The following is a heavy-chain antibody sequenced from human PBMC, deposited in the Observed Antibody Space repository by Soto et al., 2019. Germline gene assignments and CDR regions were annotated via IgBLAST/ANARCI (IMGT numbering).Heavy chain of an antibody. Sequence: QVQLVESGGGVVQPGRSLRLSCAASGFTFSSYAMHWVRQAPGKGLEWVAVISYDGSNKYYAESVKGRFTISRDNSKNTLYLQMNSLRADDTAVYYCARDKSPYSSGWHNRHFDYWGQGTLVTVSS. CDR1: GFTFSSYA. J-gene: IGHJ4*02. D-gene: IGHD6-19*01. CDR3: ARDKSPYSSGWHNRHFDY. CDR2: ISYDGSNK. V-gene: IGHV3-30-3*01.